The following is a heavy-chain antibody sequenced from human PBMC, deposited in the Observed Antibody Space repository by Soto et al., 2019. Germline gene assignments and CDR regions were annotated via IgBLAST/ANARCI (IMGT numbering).Heavy chain of an antibody. CDR2: SRNKGNGYTT. D-gene: IGHD3-10*01. V-gene: IGHV3-72*01. CDR1: GFTFSDHY. Sequence: EVQLVESGGGLVQPGGSLRLSCAASGFTFSDHYMDWVRQAPGKGLEWVGRSRNKGNGYTTEYAASVKDRFTISRDDSXNSLYLHMNSLKTEDTAVYYCARCLYGSGSYYNDYWGQGSLVTVSS. J-gene: IGHJ4*02. CDR3: ARCLYGSGSYYNDY.